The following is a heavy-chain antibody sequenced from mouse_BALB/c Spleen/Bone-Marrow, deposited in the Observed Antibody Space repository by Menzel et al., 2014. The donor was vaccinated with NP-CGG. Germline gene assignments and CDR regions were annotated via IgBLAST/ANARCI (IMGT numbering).Heavy chain of an antibody. CDR3: GRGDDYDGDFDR. Sequence: VQLQQSGPELVKPGASVKISCKASGYSFTGYFMNWVQQSHGKSLEWIGRINPYNGDTFYNQKFKGKATLTVDKSSSTAHMELLSLTSEDAAVYYCGRGDDYDGDFDRWGQGTTLTVSS. D-gene: IGHD2-4*01. CDR1: GYSFTGYF. V-gene: IGHV1-37*01. CDR2: INPYNGDT. J-gene: IGHJ2*01.